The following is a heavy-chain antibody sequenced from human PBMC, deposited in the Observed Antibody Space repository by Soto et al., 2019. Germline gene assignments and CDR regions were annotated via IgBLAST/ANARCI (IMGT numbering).Heavy chain of an antibody. Sequence: KQSQTLSLTCAISGDSVSSNSAAWNWIRQSPSRGLEWLGRTYYRSKWYNDYAVSVKSRITINPDTSKNQFSLQLNSVTPEDTAVYYCVGGTPTRYYMDVWGKGTTVTVSS. D-gene: IGHD1-26*01. CDR1: GDSVSSNSAA. J-gene: IGHJ6*03. V-gene: IGHV6-1*01. CDR3: VGGTPTRYYMDV. CDR2: TYYRSKWYN.